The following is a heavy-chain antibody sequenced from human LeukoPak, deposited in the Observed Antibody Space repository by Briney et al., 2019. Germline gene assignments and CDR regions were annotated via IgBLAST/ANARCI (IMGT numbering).Heavy chain of an antibody. CDR1: GGSFSGYY. CDR3: ARVGYSYVINDWSRTGLGAYPTKYYYHMDV. J-gene: IGHJ6*03. V-gene: IGHV4-34*01. D-gene: IGHD5-18*01. Sequence: PSETLSLTCTVYGGSFSGYYSGWVRQPPGKGLEWVCEIHPSGSTNYSPSLKSRVTISLDASKNQFSLKLSSVAAADKAVYFCARVGYSYVINDWSRTGLGAYPTKYYYHMDVWDKGTTVTVSS. CDR2: IHPSGST.